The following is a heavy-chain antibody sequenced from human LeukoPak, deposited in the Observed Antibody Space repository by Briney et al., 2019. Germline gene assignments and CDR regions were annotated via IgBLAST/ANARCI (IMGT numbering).Heavy chain of an antibody. CDR1: GGSISSGGYY. V-gene: IGHV4-31*03. Sequence: SETLSLTCTVSGGSISSGGYYWRWIRQHPGKGLEWIGYIYYSGSTYYNPSLKSRVTMLVDTSKNQFSLKLTAVTAADTAVYYCARETPGAGHFDYWGQGSLVTVSS. CDR2: IYYSGST. J-gene: IGHJ4*02. CDR3: ARETPGAGHFDY. D-gene: IGHD7-27*01.